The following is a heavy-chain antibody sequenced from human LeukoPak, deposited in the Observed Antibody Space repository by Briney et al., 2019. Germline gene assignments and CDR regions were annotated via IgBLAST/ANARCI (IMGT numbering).Heavy chain of an antibody. V-gene: IGHV1-2*02. D-gene: IGHD2-21*02. Sequence: ASVKVSCQASGYTFTGYYMHWVRQAPGQGLEWMGWINPNSDDTNYAQKFQGRVTMTRDTSINTAYMELSGLRSDDTAVYYCARGRVVVVLTAIQGTDAFHIWGQGTMVTVSS. CDR1: GYTFTGYY. CDR3: ARGRVVVVLTAIQGTDAFHI. J-gene: IGHJ3*02. CDR2: INPNSDDT.